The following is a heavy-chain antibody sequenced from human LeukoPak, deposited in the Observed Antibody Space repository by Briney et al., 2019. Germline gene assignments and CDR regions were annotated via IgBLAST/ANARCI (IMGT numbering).Heavy chain of an antibody. V-gene: IGHV3-53*01. Sequence: GGSLRLSCAASGFTVSSNYMSWVRQAPGKGLEWVSVIYSGGSTYYADSVKGRFTISRDNSKNTLYLQMNSLRAEDTAVYYCATGSGSYYKSPFDYWGQGTLVTVSS. CDR2: IYSGGST. J-gene: IGHJ4*02. CDR3: ATGSGSYYKSPFDY. D-gene: IGHD3-10*01. CDR1: GFTVSSNY.